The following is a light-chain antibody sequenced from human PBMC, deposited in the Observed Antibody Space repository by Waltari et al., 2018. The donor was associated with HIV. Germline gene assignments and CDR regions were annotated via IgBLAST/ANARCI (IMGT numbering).Light chain of an antibody. J-gene: IGLJ2*01. Sequence: QSALPQPPSASGSPGQSVHISCPGTSTDVGAYNYVSWYQQHSGEAPKLLIYEVTKRPSGVPDRFSGSKSGNTASLTVSGLQAEDEADFYCSSYAGSTVIFGGGTKLTVL. CDR2: EVT. V-gene: IGLV2-8*01. CDR1: STDVGAYNY. CDR3: SSYAGSTVI.